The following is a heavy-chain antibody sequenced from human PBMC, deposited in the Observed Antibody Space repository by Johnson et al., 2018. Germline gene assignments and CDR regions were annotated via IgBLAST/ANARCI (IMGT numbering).Heavy chain of an antibody. CDR2: ISWNSGSK. J-gene: IGHJ6*02. D-gene: IGHD6-19*01. CDR3: AKDSRSSGLYGVMDV. V-gene: IGHV3-9*01. Sequence: EVQLVESGGGLVQPVKSLRLSCLVSGFTFDDYAMQWVRQAPGKGLAWVSGISWNSGSKGYADSVKGRFTISRDNAKNSLYLQMNSLIIEDTALYYCAKDSRSSGLYGVMDVWGQGTTVTVSS. CDR1: GFTFDDYA.